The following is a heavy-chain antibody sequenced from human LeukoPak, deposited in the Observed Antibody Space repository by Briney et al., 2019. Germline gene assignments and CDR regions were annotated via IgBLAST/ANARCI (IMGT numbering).Heavy chain of an antibody. CDR3: AKDGGSYSADY. J-gene: IGHJ4*02. D-gene: IGHD3-10*01. V-gene: IGHV1-46*02. CDR2: INSSDGDS. CDR1: GGTFNSYA. Sequence: ASVKVSCKTSGGTFNSYAISWVRQAPGQGLEWVGIINSSDGDSRNAQKFQGRVTMTRDTSTRTVYMELSSLRSEDTAVYYCAKDGGSYSADYWGQGTLVTVSS.